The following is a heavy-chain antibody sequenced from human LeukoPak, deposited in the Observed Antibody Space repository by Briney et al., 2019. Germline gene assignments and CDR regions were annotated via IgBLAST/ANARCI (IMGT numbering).Heavy chain of an antibody. CDR2: ISGSGGST. V-gene: IGHV3-23*01. J-gene: IGHJ4*02. CDR3: AKGAYSSGWYEVY. CDR1: GFTFSSYG. D-gene: IGHD6-19*01. Sequence: PGGTLRLSCAASGFTFSSYGMSWVRQAPGKGLEWVSAISGSGGSTYYADSVKGRFTISRDNSKNTLYLQMNSLRAEDTAVYYCAKGAYSSGWYEVYWGQGTLVTVSS.